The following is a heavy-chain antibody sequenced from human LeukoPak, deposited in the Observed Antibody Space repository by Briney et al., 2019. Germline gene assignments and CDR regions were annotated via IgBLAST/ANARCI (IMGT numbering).Heavy chain of an antibody. CDR2: MNPNSGNT. CDR3: ARAGGVPARIAARLYWFDP. Sequence: ASVKVSCKASGYTFTSYDINWVRQATGQGLEWMGWMNPNSGNTGYAQKFQGRVTMTRNTSISTAYMELSSLRSEDTAVYYCARAGGVPARIAARLYWFDPWGQGTLVTVSS. D-gene: IGHD6-6*01. J-gene: IGHJ5*02. V-gene: IGHV1-8*01. CDR1: GYTFTSYD.